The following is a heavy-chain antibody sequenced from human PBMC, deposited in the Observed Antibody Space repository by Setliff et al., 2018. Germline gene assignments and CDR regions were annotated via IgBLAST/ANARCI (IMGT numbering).Heavy chain of an antibody. V-gene: IGHV3-48*03. CDR2: IKSSGSSI. Sequence: GGSLRLSCAASGFTFSNYDMNWVRQAPGEGLEWVSYIKSSGSSIYYAESVRGRFTISRDNAKNSLYLQMSSLRAEDTAVYYCEGRAVADRGFDIWGQGTTVTVSS. J-gene: IGHJ3*02. D-gene: IGHD6-19*01. CDR3: EGRAVADRGFDI. CDR1: GFTFSNYD.